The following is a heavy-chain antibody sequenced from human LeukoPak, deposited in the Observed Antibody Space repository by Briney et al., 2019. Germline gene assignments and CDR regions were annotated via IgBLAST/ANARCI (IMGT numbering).Heavy chain of an antibody. CDR2: IYYSGST. V-gene: IGHV4-39*01. CDR1: GGSISSSSYY. J-gene: IGHJ4*02. Sequence: SETLSLTCTVSGGSISSSSYYRGWIRQPPGKGLEWIGSIYYSGSTYYNPSLKSRVTISVDTSKNQFSLKLSSVTAADTAVYYCASWLVVTAITDPWVDYWGQGTLVTVCS. D-gene: IGHD2-21*02. CDR3: ASWLVVTAITDPWVDY.